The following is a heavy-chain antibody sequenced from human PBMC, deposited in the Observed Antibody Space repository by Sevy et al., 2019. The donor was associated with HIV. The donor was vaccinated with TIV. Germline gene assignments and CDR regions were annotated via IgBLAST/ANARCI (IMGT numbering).Heavy chain of an antibody. J-gene: IGHJ4*02. D-gene: IGHD2-15*01. V-gene: IGHV4-59*01. CDR1: GGSISSYY. CDR2: IYYSGST. Sequence: SETLSLTCTVSGGSISSYYWSWIRQPPGKGLEWIGYIYYSGSTNYNPSLKSRVTISVDTSKNQFSLKLSSVTAADTAVYYCAREFCGGGSCTFDYWGQGTLVTVSS. CDR3: AREFCGGGSCTFDY.